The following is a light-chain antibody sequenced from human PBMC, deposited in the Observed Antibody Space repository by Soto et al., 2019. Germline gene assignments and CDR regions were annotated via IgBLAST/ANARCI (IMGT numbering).Light chain of an antibody. CDR3: SSFTSSDTDV. CDR1: NSDIGGYNF. Sequence: QSLLTQPASVSGSPGQSITISCTGTNSDIGGYNFVSWYQHHPGKAPKLMIFEVSNRPSGVSNRFSGSKSGNTASLTISGLQTEDEADYYCSSFTSSDTDVFGTGTKVTVL. J-gene: IGLJ1*01. V-gene: IGLV2-14*01. CDR2: EVS.